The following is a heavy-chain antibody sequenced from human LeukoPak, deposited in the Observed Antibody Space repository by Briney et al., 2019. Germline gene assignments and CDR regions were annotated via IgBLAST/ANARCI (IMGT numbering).Heavy chain of an antibody. Sequence: SETLSLTCTVSGYSISSGYYWGWIRQPPGKGLEWIGSIYHSGSTYYNPSLKSRVTISVDTSKNQFSLKLSSVTAADTAVYYCARDYPHYYDSSGYYYESGNWFDPWGQGTLVTVSS. D-gene: IGHD3-22*01. V-gene: IGHV4-38-2*02. CDR1: GYSISSGYY. CDR3: ARDYPHYYDSSGYYYESGNWFDP. J-gene: IGHJ5*02. CDR2: IYHSGST.